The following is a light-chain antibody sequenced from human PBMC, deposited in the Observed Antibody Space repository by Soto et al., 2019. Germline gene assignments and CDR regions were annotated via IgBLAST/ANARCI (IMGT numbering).Light chain of an antibody. V-gene: IGKV3-20*01. CDR2: GAS. CDR1: QSVSSTY. Sequence: EIVLTQSPGTLSLSPGERAALSCRASQSVSSTYLAWYQQKPGQAPRLLIYGASSRATGIPDRFSGSGSGTDFTLTINRLEPEDFAVYYCQQYGSSPPETFGQGTKLEIK. CDR3: QQYGSSPPET. J-gene: IGKJ2*01.